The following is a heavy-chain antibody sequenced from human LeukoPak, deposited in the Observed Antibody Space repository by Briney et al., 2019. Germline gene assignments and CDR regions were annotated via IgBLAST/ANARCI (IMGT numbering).Heavy chain of an antibody. CDR1: GDSITNYS. Sequence: NRGESLKISCKGPGDSITNYSIGWVRQMPGKGLEWMGIIYPADSYIRYSPSFQGQVTISADKSISTAYLQWSSLKASDTAMYYCARQEYCSGGSCYTWFDPWGQGTLVTVSS. CDR2: IYPADSYI. CDR3: ARQEYCSGGSCYTWFDP. J-gene: IGHJ5*02. D-gene: IGHD2-15*01. V-gene: IGHV5-51*01.